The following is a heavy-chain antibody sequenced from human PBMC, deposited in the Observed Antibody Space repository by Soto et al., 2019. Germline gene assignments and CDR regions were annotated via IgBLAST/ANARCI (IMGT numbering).Heavy chain of an antibody. Sequence: GGPLRHSCAASGFSFNTYWMHWVRQAPGKGLVWVSRINSDGTKITYADSVKGRFTISRDNAKNTVYLQMNTLTAEDTAVYYCATVATHSYDWLDPWGQGTLVTVSS. CDR2: INSDGTKI. J-gene: IGHJ5*02. V-gene: IGHV3-74*01. D-gene: IGHD5-12*01. CDR3: ATVATHSYDWLDP. CDR1: GFSFNTYW.